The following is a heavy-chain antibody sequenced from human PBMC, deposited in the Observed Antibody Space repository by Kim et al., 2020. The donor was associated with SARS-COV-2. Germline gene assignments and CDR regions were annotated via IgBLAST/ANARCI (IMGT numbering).Heavy chain of an antibody. CDR1: GFTFSSYE. Sequence: GGSLRLSCAASGFTFSSYEMNWVRQAPGKGLEWLSYITDSGSLMYYADSVRGRFTISRDNAKNTVHLEMNSRRAGDTAVYYCAYNRRWGYGLDVWGQGTTVNVSS. D-gene: IGHD7-27*01. CDR3: AYNRRWGYGLDV. J-gene: IGHJ6*02. CDR2: ITDSGSLM. V-gene: IGHV3-48*03.